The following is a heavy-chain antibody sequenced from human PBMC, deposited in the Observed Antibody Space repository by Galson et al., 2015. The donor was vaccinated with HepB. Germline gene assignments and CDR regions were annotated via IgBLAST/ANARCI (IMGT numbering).Heavy chain of an antibody. CDR3: AREPYGSGSYLDY. V-gene: IGHV3-30*03. Sequence: SLRLSCAASGFTFSSYGMHWVRQAPGKGLEWVAVISYDGSNKYYADSVKGRFTISRDNSKNTLYLQMNSLRAEDTAVYYCAREPYGSGSYLDYWGQGTLVTVSS. D-gene: IGHD3-10*01. J-gene: IGHJ4*02. CDR1: GFTFSSYG. CDR2: ISYDGSNK.